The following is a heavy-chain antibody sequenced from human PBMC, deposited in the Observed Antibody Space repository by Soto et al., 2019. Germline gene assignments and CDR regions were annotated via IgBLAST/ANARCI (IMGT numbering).Heavy chain of an antibody. CDR2: IHNSVNT. D-gene: IGHD6-13*01. CDR1: GDSVGSGGYF. Sequence: SETLSLTCAVSGDSVGSGGYFWSWIRQSPWKGLEWIGHIHNSVNTEYNPPLRGRVTISVDTSKNHFSLNLRSVTAADTAIYYCARTDSAGRWAAWYWGQGXLVTVSS. CDR3: ARTDSAGRWAAWY. V-gene: IGHV4-61*03. J-gene: IGHJ1*01.